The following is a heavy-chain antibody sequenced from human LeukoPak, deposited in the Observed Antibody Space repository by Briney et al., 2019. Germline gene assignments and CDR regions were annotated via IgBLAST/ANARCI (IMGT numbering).Heavy chain of an antibody. J-gene: IGHJ4*02. CDR1: AFIFSDYY. CDR3: GKVRVVADRNPHDY. Sequence: GGSLRLSCAASAFIFSDYYMSWIRQAPGKGLEWVSYISSTGGNTYYADSVKGRFTISRDNAKNPLYLQMNSLRAEATALYSCGKVRVVADRNPHDYWGQGTLVTV. V-gene: IGHV3-11*01. CDR2: ISSTGGNT. D-gene: IGHD2-21*01.